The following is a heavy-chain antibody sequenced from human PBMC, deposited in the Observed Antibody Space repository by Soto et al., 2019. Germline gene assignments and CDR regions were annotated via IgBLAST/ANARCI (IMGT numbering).Heavy chain of an antibody. Sequence: PGESLKICCQGSGYNFTTYWIGWVRQMPDRGLEWMGIIYPGDSVTRHGPSFQGQVTLSVDNSITTAYVQWIGLKASDSGIYYCARRRNTVGARFDYWGQGTLVTVSS. CDR3: ARRRNTVGARFDY. J-gene: IGHJ4*02. CDR2: IYPGDSVT. D-gene: IGHD1-26*01. V-gene: IGHV5-51*01. CDR1: GYNFTTYW.